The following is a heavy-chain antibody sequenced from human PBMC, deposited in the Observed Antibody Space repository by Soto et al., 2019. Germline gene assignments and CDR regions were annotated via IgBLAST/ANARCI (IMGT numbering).Heavy chain of an antibody. D-gene: IGHD7-27*01. CDR2: IYYSGST. V-gene: IGHV4-39*01. Sequence: SETLSLTCTVSGGSISSSSYYWGWIRQPPGKGLEWIGSIYYSGSTYYNPSLKSRVTISVDTSKNQFSLKLSSVTAADTAVYYCARRRLDLTGGYHPSYPNWYFDLWGRGTLVTVSS. J-gene: IGHJ2*01. CDR3: ARRRLDLTGGYHPSYPNWYFDL. CDR1: GGSISSSSYY.